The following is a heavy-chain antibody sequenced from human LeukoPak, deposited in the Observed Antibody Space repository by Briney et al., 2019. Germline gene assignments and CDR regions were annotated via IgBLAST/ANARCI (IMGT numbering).Heavy chain of an antibody. J-gene: IGHJ5*02. CDR2: ISSSSSYT. CDR3: ARDLAYYDIRGCGFDP. CDR1: GFSFSDYY. D-gene: IGHD3-9*01. Sequence: GGSLRLSCAASGFSFSDYYMSWIRQAPGKGLEWVSYISSSSSYTNYADSVKGRFTISRDNAKNSLYLQMNSLRAEDTAVYYCARDLAYYDIRGCGFDPRGQGTLVSVSS. V-gene: IGHV3-11*06.